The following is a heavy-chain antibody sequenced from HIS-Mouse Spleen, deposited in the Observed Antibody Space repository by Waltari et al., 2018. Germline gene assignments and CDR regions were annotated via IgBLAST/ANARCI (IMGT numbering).Heavy chain of an antibody. CDR1: GGSISSSSYY. CDR2: IYYSGRT. CDR3: AREIPYSSSWYDWYFDL. V-gene: IGHV4-39*07. J-gene: IGHJ2*01. Sequence: QLQLQESGPGLVKPSETLSLTCTVSGGSISSSSYYWGWIRQPPGKGLEWIGSIYYSGRTYYNPSVKSRGTISVDTSKNQFSLKLSSVTAADTAVYYCAREIPYSSSWYDWYFDLWGRGTLVTVSS. D-gene: IGHD6-13*01.